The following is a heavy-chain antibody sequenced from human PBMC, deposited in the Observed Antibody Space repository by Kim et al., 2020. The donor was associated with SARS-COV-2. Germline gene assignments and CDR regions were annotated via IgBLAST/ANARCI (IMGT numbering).Heavy chain of an antibody. CDR1: GGSISSGGYY. CDR3: AREGGFGAAAGTYSFGFDP. CDR2: IYYSGST. V-gene: IGHV4-31*03. D-gene: IGHD6-13*01. J-gene: IGHJ5*02. Sequence: SETLSLTCTVSGGSISSGGYYWSWIRQHPGKGLEWIGYIYYSGSTYYNPSLKSRVTISVDTSKNQFSLKLSSVTAADTAVYYCAREGGFGAAAGTYSFGFDPWGQGTLVTVSS.